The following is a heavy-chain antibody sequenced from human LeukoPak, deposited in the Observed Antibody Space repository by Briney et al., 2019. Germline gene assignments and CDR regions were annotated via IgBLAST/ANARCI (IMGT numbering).Heavy chain of an antibody. CDR2: ISGSGSST. CDR1: GFAFRYYA. V-gene: IGHV3-23*01. Sequence: PGGSLRLSCAASGFAFRYYAMSWVRQAPGKGLEWVSAISGSGSSTYYADSVKGRFTISRDNSKNTLYLQMNSLRVEDTAVYYCARDLRGYSGYALTGWGQGTLVTVSS. CDR3: ARDLRGYSGYALTG. D-gene: IGHD5-12*01. J-gene: IGHJ4*02.